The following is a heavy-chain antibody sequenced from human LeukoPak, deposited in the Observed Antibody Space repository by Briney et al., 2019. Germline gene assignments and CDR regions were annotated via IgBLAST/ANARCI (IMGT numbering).Heavy chain of an antibody. D-gene: IGHD3-10*01. CDR3: ARRLGRKFGERFYYYHYMDV. CDR2: INHSGST. Sequence: SETLSLTCAVYGGSFSGYYWSWIRQPPGKGLEWIGEINHSGSTNYNPSLKSRVTISGDRSKNQFSLKLSSVTAADTAVYFCARRLGRKFGERFYYYHYMDVWGKGTTVTISS. J-gene: IGHJ6*03. CDR1: GGSFSGYY. V-gene: IGHV4-34*01.